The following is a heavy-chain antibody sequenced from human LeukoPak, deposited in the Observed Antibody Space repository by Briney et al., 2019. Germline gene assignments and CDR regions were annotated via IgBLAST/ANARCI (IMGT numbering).Heavy chain of an antibody. CDR1: GGSISSSNW. J-gene: IGHJ4*02. D-gene: IGHD5-12*01. V-gene: IGHV4-4*02. CDR3: ARYPPTKGRKKSGYSGYADY. CDR2: IYHSGST. Sequence: SGTLSLTCAVSGGSISSSNWWSWVRQPPGKGLEWIGEIYHSGSTNYNPSLKSRVTISVDKSKNEFSLKLSSVTAADTAVYYCARYPPTKGRKKSGYSGYADYWGQGTLVTVSS.